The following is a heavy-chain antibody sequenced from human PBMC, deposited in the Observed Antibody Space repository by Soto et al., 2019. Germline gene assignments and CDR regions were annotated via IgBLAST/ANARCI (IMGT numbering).Heavy chain of an antibody. CDR3: AMRDSGGVYRFFDS. D-gene: IGHD2-15*01. V-gene: IGHV1-69*06. J-gene: IGHJ4*02. Sequence: QVQLVQSGTEVKKPGSSVKVSCKTSGGSLSTNPISWVRQAPGQGLEWMGGTGSGTGPGNHAQKFQGRLTVTADKSTSTVYMALTNLSSEDTAVYYCAMRDSGGVYRFFDSWGQGTLVTVSS. CDR2: TGSGTGPG. CDR1: GGSLSTNP.